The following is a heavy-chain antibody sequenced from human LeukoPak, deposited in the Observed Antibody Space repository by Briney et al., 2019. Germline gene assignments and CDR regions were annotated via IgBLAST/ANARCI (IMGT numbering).Heavy chain of an antibody. CDR1: GGSISSGGYY. V-gene: IGHV4-31*02. CDR3: ARDRGDYYFDY. Sequence: SETLSLTCTVSGGSISSGGYYWSWIRQHPGKGLEWIGYIYYSGSTYYNPSLKSRVTISVDTSKNQFSLKLSSETAADTAVYYCARDRGDYYFDYWGQGTLVTVS. CDR2: IYYSGST. D-gene: IGHD2-21*02. J-gene: IGHJ4*02.